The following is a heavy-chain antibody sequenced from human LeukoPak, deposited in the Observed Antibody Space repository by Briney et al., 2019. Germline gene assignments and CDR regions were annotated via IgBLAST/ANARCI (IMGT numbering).Heavy chain of an antibody. CDR1: GFTFDDYA. J-gene: IGHJ4*02. CDR2: ISGDGGST. D-gene: IGHD3-10*01. CDR3: APTPGRIGR. Sequence: GGSLRLSCAASGFTFDDYAMHWVRQAPGKGLEWVSLISGDGGSTYYADSVKRRFTISRDNSKNSLYLQMNSLRTGDTALYYCAPTPGRIGRWGQGTLVTVSS. V-gene: IGHV3-43*02.